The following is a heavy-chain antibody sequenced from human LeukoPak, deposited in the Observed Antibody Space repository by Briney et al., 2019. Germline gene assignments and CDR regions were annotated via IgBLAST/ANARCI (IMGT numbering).Heavy chain of an antibody. Sequence: SETLSLTCAVYGGSFSGYYWSWIRQPPGKGLEWMGGINHSGSTNYNPSLQSRVTISVDTSKNQFSLKLSSVPAADTAVYYCARVSDYYGSGSCDYWGQGTLVTVSS. J-gene: IGHJ4*02. V-gene: IGHV4-34*01. D-gene: IGHD3-10*01. CDR1: GGSFSGYY. CDR2: INHSGST. CDR3: ARVSDYYGSGSCDY.